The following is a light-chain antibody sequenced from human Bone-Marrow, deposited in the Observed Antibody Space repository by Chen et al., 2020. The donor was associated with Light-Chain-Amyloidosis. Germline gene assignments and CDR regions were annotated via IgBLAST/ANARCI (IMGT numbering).Light chain of an antibody. V-gene: IGLV2-14*01. CDR2: EVT. Sequence: QSALTQPASVSGSPGQSITISCTGTSSDVGGANHVSWYQQHPDKAPKLMIYEVTNRPSWVPDRFSGSKSDNTASLTISGLQTEDEADYFCSSYTITNTLVFGSGTSVTVL. J-gene: IGLJ1*01. CDR1: SSDVGGANH. CDR3: SSYTITNTLV.